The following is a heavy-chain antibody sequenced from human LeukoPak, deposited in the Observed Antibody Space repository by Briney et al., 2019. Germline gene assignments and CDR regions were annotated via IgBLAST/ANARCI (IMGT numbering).Heavy chain of an antibody. Sequence: GGSLRLSCSASGFTFSSYAMHWVRQAPGEGLEYVSSITSNGGSTYYADSVKGRVTISRDNSKNTLYLQMSSLRAEDTALYYCLRDLTGAGDYWGQGTLVTVSS. CDR2: ITSNGGST. D-gene: IGHD3-10*01. V-gene: IGHV3-64D*06. CDR1: GFTFSSYA. J-gene: IGHJ4*02. CDR3: LRDLTGAGDY.